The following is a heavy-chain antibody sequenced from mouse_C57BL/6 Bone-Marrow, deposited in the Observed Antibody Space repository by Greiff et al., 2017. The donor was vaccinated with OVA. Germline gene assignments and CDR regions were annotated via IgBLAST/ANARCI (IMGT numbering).Heavy chain of an antibody. CDR1: GYTFTDYY. Sequence: EVQLKQSGPELVKPGASVKISCKASGYTFTDYYMNWVKQSHGKSLEWIGDINPNNGGTSYNQKFKGKATLTVDKSSSTAYMELRSLTSEDAAVYYCARKGWRGWLAYWGQGTLVTVSA. CDR2: INPNNGGT. D-gene: IGHD1-1*02. V-gene: IGHV1-26*01. J-gene: IGHJ3*01. CDR3: ARKGWRGWLAY.